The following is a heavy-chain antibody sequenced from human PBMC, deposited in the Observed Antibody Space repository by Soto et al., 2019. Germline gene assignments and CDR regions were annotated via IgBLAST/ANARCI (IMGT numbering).Heavy chain of an antibody. CDR3: ARLMVYAITNYYGMDV. CDR2: IIPIFGTA. Sequence: ASVKVSCKASGGTFSSYAISWGRQAPGQGLEGMGGIIPIFGTANYAQKFQGRVTITADESTSTAYMELSSLRSEDTAVYYCARLMVYAITNYYGMDVWGQGTTVTVSS. CDR1: GGTFSSYA. V-gene: IGHV1-69*13. J-gene: IGHJ6*02. D-gene: IGHD2-8*01.